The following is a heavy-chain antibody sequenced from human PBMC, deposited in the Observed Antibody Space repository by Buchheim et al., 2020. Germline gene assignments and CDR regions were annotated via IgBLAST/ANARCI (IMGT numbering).Heavy chain of an antibody. CDR3: RTYYDFWSGYQGYGMDV. CDR1: GFTFSSYA. J-gene: IGHJ6*02. CDR2: ISGSGGST. D-gene: IGHD3-3*01. Sequence: EVQLLESGGGLVQPGGSLRLSCAASGFTFSSYAMSWVRQAPGKGLEWVSAISGSGGSTYYADSVKGRFTIFRDNSKNTLYLQMNSLRAEDTAVYYCRTYYDFWSGYQGYGMDVWGQGTT. V-gene: IGHV3-23*01.